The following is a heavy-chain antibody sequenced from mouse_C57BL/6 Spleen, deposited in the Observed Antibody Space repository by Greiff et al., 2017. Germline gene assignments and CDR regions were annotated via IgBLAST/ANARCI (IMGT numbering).Heavy chain of an antibody. Sequence: QVQLQQSGAELVRPGTSVKMSCKASGYTFTNYWIGWAKQRPGHGLEWIGDIYPGGGYTNYNEKFKGKATLTADKSSSTAYMQFSSLTSGDSAIYYCARRGYGSTYYFDYWGQGTTLTVSS. CDR1: GYTFTNYW. J-gene: IGHJ2*01. V-gene: IGHV1-63*01. D-gene: IGHD1-1*01. CDR2: IYPGGGYT. CDR3: ARRGYGSTYYFDY.